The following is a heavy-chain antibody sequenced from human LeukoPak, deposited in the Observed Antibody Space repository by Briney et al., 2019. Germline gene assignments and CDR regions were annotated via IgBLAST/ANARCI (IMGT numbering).Heavy chain of an antibody. V-gene: IGHV3-21*01. CDR3: AREGDGYNYVGDY. D-gene: IGHD5-24*01. CDR1: GFTFRAYN. Sequence: GGSLRLSCVASGFTFRAYNMNWVRQAPGKGLEWVSCISSSGSFIYYADSVKGRFTISGDNAKNSLYLQMNSLRAEDTAIYYCAREGDGYNYVGDYWGQGTLVTVSS. CDR2: ISSSGSFI. J-gene: IGHJ4*02.